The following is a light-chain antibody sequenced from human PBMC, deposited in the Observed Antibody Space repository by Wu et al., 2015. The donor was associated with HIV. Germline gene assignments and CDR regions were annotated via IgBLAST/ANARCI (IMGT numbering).Light chain of an antibody. CDR3: QQYGSSFT. J-gene: IGKJ3*01. CDR2: GAS. Sequence: EIVLTQFPGTLSLSPGERATLSCRASQSVSSNFLAWYQQKPGQAPRLLIYGASSRATGIPDRFSGSGSGTDFTLSISGLEPEDFAVYYCQQYGSSFTFGPGTKVDIK. CDR1: QSVSSNF. V-gene: IGKV3-20*01.